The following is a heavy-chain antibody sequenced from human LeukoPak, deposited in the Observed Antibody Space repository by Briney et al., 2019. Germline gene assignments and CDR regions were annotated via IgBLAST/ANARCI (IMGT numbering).Heavy chain of an antibody. J-gene: IGHJ4*02. CDR3: ARDSPYSSSSLGFDY. CDR2: MNPNSGNT. V-gene: IGHV1-8*03. D-gene: IGHD6-13*01. Sequence: ASVKVSCKASGYTFTSYDINWVRQATGQGLEWMGWMNPNSGNTGYAQKFQGRVTITRNTSISTAYMELRSLKSDDTAVYYCARDSPYSSSSLGFDYWGQGTLVTVSS. CDR1: GYTFTSYD.